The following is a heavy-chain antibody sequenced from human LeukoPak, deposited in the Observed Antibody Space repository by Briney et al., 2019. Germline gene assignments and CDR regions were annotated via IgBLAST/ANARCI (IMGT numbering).Heavy chain of an antibody. Sequence: SETLSLTCAVYGGSFSGYYWSWIRQPPGKGLEWIGRIYTSGSTNYNPSLKSRVTISVNTSKNQFSLKLSSVTAADTAVHYCAREIGDYVWGSYRSFDYWGQGTLVTVSS. CDR2: IYTSGST. J-gene: IGHJ4*02. CDR3: AREIGDYVWGSYRSFDY. CDR1: GGSFSGYY. V-gene: IGHV4-59*10. D-gene: IGHD3-16*01.